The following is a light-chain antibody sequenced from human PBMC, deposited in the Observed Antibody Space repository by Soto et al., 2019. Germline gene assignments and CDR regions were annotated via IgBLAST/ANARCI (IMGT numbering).Light chain of an antibody. Sequence: IVMTQSPATLSVSPGERATLSCRASQSVSSNLAWYQQKPGQAPRLLIYGASTRATGIPARFSASGSGTEFTLTISSLQSEDFAVYFCQQYSKWPWTFGQGTKVDIK. V-gene: IGKV3-15*01. J-gene: IGKJ1*01. CDR3: QQYSKWPWT. CDR1: QSVSSN. CDR2: GAS.